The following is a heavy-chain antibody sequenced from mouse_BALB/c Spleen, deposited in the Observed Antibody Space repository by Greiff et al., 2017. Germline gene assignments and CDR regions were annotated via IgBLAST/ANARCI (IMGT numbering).Heavy chain of an antibody. CDR3: ARDYGSSYDYAMDY. J-gene: IGHJ4*01. V-gene: IGHV1-63*02. CDR2: IYPGGGYT. CDR1: GYTFSSYW. Sequence: VKLMESGAELMKPGASVKISCKATGYTFSSYWIEWVKQRPGHGLEWIGDIYPGGGYTNYNEKFKGKATLTADTSSSTAYMQLSSLTSEDSAIYYCARDYGSSYDYAMDYWGQGTSVTVSS. D-gene: IGHD1-1*01.